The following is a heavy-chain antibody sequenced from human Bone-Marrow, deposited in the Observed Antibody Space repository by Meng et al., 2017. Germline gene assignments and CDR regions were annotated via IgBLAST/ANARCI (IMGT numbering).Heavy chain of an antibody. CDR2: ISWNSGSI. J-gene: IGHJ3*02. Sequence: SLKISCAASGFTFDDYAMHWVRQAPGKGLEWVSGISWNSGSIGYADSVKGRFTISRDNAKNSLYLQMNSLRAEDTAVYYCAAGGGGLNAFDIWGQGTMVTVSS. CDR1: GFTFDDYA. CDR3: AAGGGGLNAFDI. D-gene: IGHD3-16*01. V-gene: IGHV3-9*01.